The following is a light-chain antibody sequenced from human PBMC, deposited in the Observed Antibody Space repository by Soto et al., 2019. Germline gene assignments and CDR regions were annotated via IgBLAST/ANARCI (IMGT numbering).Light chain of an antibody. CDR1: SSDVGSYNL. Sequence: QSALTQPASVSGSPGQSITISCTGTSSDVGSYNLVSWYRQHPGKAPKLMIYEGSKRPSGVSNRFSGSKSGNTASLTISGLQAEDEADYYCCSYAGSSTPVVFGGGTQLTVL. CDR2: EGS. CDR3: CSYAGSSTPVV. V-gene: IGLV2-23*01. J-gene: IGLJ2*01.